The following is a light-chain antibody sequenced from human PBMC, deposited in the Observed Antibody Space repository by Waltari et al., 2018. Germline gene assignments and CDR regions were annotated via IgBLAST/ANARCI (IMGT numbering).Light chain of an antibody. CDR2: SNN. V-gene: IGLV1-44*01. CDR1: SSTIRSNT. Sequence: QSVLTPPPSASGTPGPRVTISCSGPSSTIRSNTVNWYQQLPGTAPKLLIYSNNQRPSGVPDRFSGSKSGTSASLAISGLQSEDEADYYCAAWDDSLNGWVFGGGTKLTVL. CDR3: AAWDDSLNGWV. J-gene: IGLJ3*02.